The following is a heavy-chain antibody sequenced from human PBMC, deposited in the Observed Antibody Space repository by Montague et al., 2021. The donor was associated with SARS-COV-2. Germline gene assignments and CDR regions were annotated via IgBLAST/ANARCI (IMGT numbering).Heavy chain of an antibody. Sequence: SETLSLTCTFSGGSISSSSYYWGWIRQPPGKGLEWIGTIYYSVSTYYNPSLKSRVTISVDTSNNQFSLKLSSVTAADTALYYCARLDRDITIVGVVRGYFDLWGRGTLVTVSS. D-gene: IGHD3-3*01. CDR2: IYYSVST. J-gene: IGHJ2*01. CDR1: GGSISSSSYY. V-gene: IGHV4-39*01. CDR3: ARLDRDITIVGVVRGYFDL.